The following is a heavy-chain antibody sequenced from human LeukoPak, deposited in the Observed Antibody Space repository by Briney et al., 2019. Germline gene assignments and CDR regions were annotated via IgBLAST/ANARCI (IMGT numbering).Heavy chain of an antibody. CDR2: LRGSGHST. V-gene: IGHV3-23*01. CDR1: GFTFSSYA. J-gene: IGHJ4*02. CDR3: AKDPLGGDCSSTSCYVLRPFDF. D-gene: IGHD2-2*01. Sequence: PGGSLRLSCAASGFTFSSYAMSWVRQAPGKGLEWVSALRGSGHSTYYADSVKGRFTISRDNSKNTLYLQMNSLRAEDTAVYYCAKDPLGGDCSSTSCYVLRPFDFWGQGTLVTVSS.